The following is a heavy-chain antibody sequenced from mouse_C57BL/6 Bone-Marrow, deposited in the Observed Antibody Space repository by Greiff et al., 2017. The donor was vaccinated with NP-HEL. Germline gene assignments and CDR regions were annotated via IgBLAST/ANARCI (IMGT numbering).Heavy chain of an antibody. CDR3: APLDYGSSFYFDY. Sequence: QVQLQQSGPELVKPGASVKISCKASGYSFTSYYIHWVKQRPGQGLEWIGWIYPGSGNTKYNEKFKGKATLTADTSSSTAYMQLSSLTSEDSAVYYCAPLDYGSSFYFDYWGQGTTLTVSS. D-gene: IGHD1-1*01. V-gene: IGHV1-66*01. J-gene: IGHJ2*01. CDR1: GYSFTSYY. CDR2: IYPGSGNT.